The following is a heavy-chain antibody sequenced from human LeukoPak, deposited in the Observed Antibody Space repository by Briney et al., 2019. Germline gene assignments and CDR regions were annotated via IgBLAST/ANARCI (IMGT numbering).Heavy chain of an antibody. CDR3: ARTPLRYSSSWYYFDY. CDR1: GFTFSSYG. V-gene: IGHV3-48*04. Sequence: GGSLRLSCAASGFTFSSYGMSWIRQAPGKGLEWVSYISSSGSTIYYADSVKGRFTISRDNAKNSLYLQMNSLRAEDTAVYYCARTPLRYSSSWYYFDYWGQGTLVTVSS. D-gene: IGHD6-13*01. J-gene: IGHJ4*02. CDR2: ISSSGSTI.